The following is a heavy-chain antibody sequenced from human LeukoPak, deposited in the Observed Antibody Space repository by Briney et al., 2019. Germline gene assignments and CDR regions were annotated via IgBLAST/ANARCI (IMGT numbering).Heavy chain of an antibody. J-gene: IGHJ5*02. CDR1: GYTFTGYY. CDR2: INPNSGGT. Sequence: ASVKVSCKASGYTFTGYYMHWVQQAPGQGLEWMGWINPNSGGTNYAQRFQGRVTMTRDTSISTAYMELSRLRSDDTAVYYCARDRKKTLGPWGQGTLVTVSS. V-gene: IGHV1-2*02. CDR3: ARDRKKTLGP.